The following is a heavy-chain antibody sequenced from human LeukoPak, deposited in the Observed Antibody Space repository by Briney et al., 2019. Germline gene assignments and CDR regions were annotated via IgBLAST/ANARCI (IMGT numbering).Heavy chain of an antibody. CDR1: GFTFSSYS. Sequence: GGSLRLSCAASGFTFSSYSMNWVRQAPGKELEWVSSISSGSSYIHYADSVKGRFIISRDNAKNSLYLQMNSLGAEDTAVYYCASQEGAIEAATIDSWGQGTLVTVSS. CDR2: ISSGSSYI. D-gene: IGHD6-25*01. V-gene: IGHV3-21*01. J-gene: IGHJ4*02. CDR3: ASQEGAIEAATIDS.